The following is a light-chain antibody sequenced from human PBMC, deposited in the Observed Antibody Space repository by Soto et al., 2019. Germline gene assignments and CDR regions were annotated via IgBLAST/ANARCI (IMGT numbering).Light chain of an antibody. CDR1: PSVSSSY. J-gene: IGKJ4*01. CDR2: GAS. CDR3: QQYGSSPT. V-gene: IGKV3-20*01. Sequence: EIVLTQSPGTLSLSPGERATLSCRASPSVSSSYLAWYQQKPGQAPRLLIDGASSRATGIPDRFSGSGSGTAFTLTISRLEPEDFAVYYCQQYGSSPTFGGGTKVEIK.